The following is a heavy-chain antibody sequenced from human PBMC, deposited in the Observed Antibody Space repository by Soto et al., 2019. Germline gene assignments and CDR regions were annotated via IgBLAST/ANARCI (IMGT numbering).Heavy chain of an antibody. CDR3: ASFRYCSGGSCYFVGFDY. CDR1: GGSFSGYY. J-gene: IGHJ4*02. CDR2: INHSGST. D-gene: IGHD2-15*01. V-gene: IGHV4-34*01. Sequence: SETLSLTCAVYGGSFSGYYWSWIRQPPGKGLEWIGEINHSGSTNYNPSLKSRVTISVDTSKNQFSLKLSSVTAADTAVYYCASFRYCSGGSCYFVGFDYWGQGTLVTVSS.